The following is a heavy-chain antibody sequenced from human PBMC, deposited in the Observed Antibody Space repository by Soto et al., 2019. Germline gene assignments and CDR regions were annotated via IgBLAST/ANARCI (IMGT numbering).Heavy chain of an antibody. D-gene: IGHD5-12*01. V-gene: IGHV4-59*08. Sequence: SETLSLTCTVSGGSISSYYWSWIRQPPGKGLEWIGYIYYSGSTNYNPSLKSRVTISVDTSKNQFSLKLSSVTAADTAVYYCARLEYYSGYDWGYYFDYWGQGTLVTVSS. CDR2: IYYSGST. J-gene: IGHJ4*02. CDR3: ARLEYYSGYDWGYYFDY. CDR1: GGSISSYY.